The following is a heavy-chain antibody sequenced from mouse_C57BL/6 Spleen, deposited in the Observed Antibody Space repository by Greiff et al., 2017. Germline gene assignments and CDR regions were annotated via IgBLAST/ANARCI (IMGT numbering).Heavy chain of an antibody. CDR2: ISYDGSN. J-gene: IGHJ2*01. D-gene: IGHD4-1*01. Sequence: EVKLMESGPGLVKPSQSLSLTCSVTGYSITSGYYWNWIRQFPGNKLEWMGYISYDGSNNYNPSLKNRISITRDTSKNQFFLKLNSVTTEDTATYYCARYNWDFDYWGQGTTLTVSS. CDR1: GYSITSGYY. V-gene: IGHV3-6*01. CDR3: ARYNWDFDY.